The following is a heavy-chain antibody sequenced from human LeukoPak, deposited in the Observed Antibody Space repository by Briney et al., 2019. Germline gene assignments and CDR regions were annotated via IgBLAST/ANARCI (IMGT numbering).Heavy chain of an antibody. CDR3: ARDNKGSWHDDWFGP. CDR2: IYHSGST. CDR1: GYSISSGYY. J-gene: IGHJ5*02. Sequence: SDTLSLTCTVSGYSISSGYYWGWIRQPPGKGLEWIGSIYHSGSTYYNPSLKSRVTISVDTSKNQFSLKLSSVTAADTAVYYCARDNKGSWHDDWFGPWGQGTLVTVSS. V-gene: IGHV4-38-2*02. D-gene: IGHD6-13*01.